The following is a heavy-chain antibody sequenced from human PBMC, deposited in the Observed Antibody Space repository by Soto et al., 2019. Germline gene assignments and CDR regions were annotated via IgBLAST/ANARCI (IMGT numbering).Heavy chain of an antibody. V-gene: IGHV3-23*01. J-gene: IGHJ4*02. CDR3: AKDSRVTMVRGVIIPPGY. Sequence: PGGSLRLSCVASGFTFSNYAMSWVRQAPGKGLEWVSAISGSDGSTYYADSVKGRFTISRDNSKNTLYLQMNGLRAEDTAVYYCAKDSRVTMVRGVIIPPGYWGQGTLVTVS. CDR1: GFTFSNYA. D-gene: IGHD3-10*01. CDR2: ISGSDGST.